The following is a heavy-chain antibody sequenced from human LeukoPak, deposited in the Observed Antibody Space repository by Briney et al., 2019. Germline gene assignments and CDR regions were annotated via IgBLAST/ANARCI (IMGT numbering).Heavy chain of an antibody. CDR2: INPSGGST. CDR1: GYTFTSYY. J-gene: IGHJ4*02. V-gene: IGHV1-46*01. CDR3: AGADSSSPPTFDY. D-gene: IGHD6-6*01. Sequence: ASVMVSCKASGYTFTSYYMHWVRQAPGQGLEWMGIINPSGGSTSYAQKFQGRVTMTRDTSTSTVYMELSSLRSGDTAVYYCAGADSSSPPTFDYWGQGTLVTVSS.